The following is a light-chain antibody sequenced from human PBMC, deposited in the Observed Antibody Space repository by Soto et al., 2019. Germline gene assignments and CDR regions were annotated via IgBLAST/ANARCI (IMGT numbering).Light chain of an antibody. V-gene: IGKV3-20*01. CDR1: QSVCSRC. J-gene: IGKJ1*01. CDR3: QHYGTTPRT. Sequence: ETVLTQSPGTLSLSPGERVTLSCRASQSVCSRCLAWYQQKPGQSPRLLIYGASSRATGIPDRFCGSGSGTDFTLTISRLEPEDFAVYYCQHYGTTPRTFGQGTKVGIK. CDR2: GAS.